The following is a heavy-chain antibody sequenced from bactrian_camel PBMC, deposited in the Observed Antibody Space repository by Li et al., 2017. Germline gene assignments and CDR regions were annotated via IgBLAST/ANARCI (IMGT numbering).Heavy chain of an antibody. CDR1: GLPSHTLW. CDR2: IDTVGGSI. V-gene: IGHV3S1*01. D-gene: IGHD7*01. CDR3: ATSGRLGNCWPAPGTTYPH. J-gene: IGHJ4*01. Sequence: HVQLVESGGESVRAGGSLRLTCVTPGLPSHTLWMGRFRQAPGKEREGVARIDTVGGSIVYADSVKGRFTISKDIAKNTLYLQMNSLKPDDTALYYCATSGRLGNCWPAPGTTYPHLGQGTQVTVS.